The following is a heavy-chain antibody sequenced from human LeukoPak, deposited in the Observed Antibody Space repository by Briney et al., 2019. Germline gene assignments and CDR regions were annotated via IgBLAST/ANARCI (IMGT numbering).Heavy chain of an antibody. CDR2: IYSDGTT. CDR1: GFIMKNNY. D-gene: IGHD1-26*01. CDR3: ARSWDARLNFDY. J-gene: IGHJ4*02. Sequence: PGGSLRLSCVGSGFIMKNNYMNWVRQAPGKGPEWVSVIYSDGTTDYTDSVKGRFTISRDNSKNTLYLQMNRLTAEDTGVYYCARSWDARLNFDYWGQGTLVTVSS. V-gene: IGHV3-66*02.